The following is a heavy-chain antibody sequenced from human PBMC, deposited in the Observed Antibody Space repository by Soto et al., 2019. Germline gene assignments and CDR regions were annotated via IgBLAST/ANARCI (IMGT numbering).Heavy chain of an antibody. CDR3: ASGQWSGELSGDYYGMDV. D-gene: IGHD3-10*01. Sequence: SVKVSCKAFGGTFSRNAISWVRQAPGQGLEWMGGIIPMFGTANYGQKFQGRVTITADESTSTAYMELSRLRSEDTAVYYCASGQWSGELSGDYYGMDVWGQGTTVTVSS. CDR1: GGTFSRNA. CDR2: IIPMFGTA. J-gene: IGHJ6*02. V-gene: IGHV1-69*13.